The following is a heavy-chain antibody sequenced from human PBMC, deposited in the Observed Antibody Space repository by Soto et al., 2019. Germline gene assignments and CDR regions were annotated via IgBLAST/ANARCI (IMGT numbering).Heavy chain of an antibody. CDR2: IDPSDSYT. CDR3: AGAPGIPAAGMGWFDP. J-gene: IGHJ5*02. V-gene: IGHV5-10-1*01. Sequence: EVQLVQSGAEVKKPGESLRISCKGSGYSFTSYWISWVRQMPGKGLEWMGRIDPSDSYTNYSPSFQGHVTISADKSISTAYLQWSSLKASDTAMYYCAGAPGIPAAGMGWFDPWGQGTLVTVSS. CDR1: GYSFTSYW. D-gene: IGHD6-13*01.